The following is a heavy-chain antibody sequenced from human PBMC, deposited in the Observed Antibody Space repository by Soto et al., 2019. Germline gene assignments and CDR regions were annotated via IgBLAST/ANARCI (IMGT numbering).Heavy chain of an antibody. D-gene: IGHD1-7*01. CDR3: ARGRTRALDY. Sequence: QIQLVQSGAEVKKPGASVKVSCKASGYIFTSQGISWVRQAPGQGREWMGWISTYNGNPNYAQKLQGRVTMTTNASTTTAFLELSSLTSDDTAVYYCARGRTRALDYWGQGTPVIVSS. CDR1: GYIFTSQG. CDR2: ISTYNGNP. J-gene: IGHJ4*02. V-gene: IGHV1-18*01.